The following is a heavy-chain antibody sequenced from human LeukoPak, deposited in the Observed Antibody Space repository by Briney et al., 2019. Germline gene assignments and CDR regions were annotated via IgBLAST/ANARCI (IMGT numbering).Heavy chain of an antibody. Sequence: SETLSLTCAVYGGSFSGYYWSWIRQPPGKGLEWIGEINHSGSTNYNPSLKSRVTISVDTSKNQFSLKLSSVTAADTAVYYCARRGGGKPGARPTNWFDPWGQGTLVTVSS. J-gene: IGHJ5*02. CDR2: INHSGST. CDR3: ARRGGGKPGARPTNWFDP. D-gene: IGHD4-23*01. CDR1: GGSFSGYY. V-gene: IGHV4-34*01.